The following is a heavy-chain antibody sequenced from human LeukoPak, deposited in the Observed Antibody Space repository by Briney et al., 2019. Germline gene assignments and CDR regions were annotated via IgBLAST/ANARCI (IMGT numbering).Heavy chain of an antibody. CDR3: ARSAGVLRPEYYFDY. CDR1: GFTVSSNY. J-gene: IGHJ4*02. CDR2: IYSGDIT. D-gene: IGHD6-6*01. Sequence: GGSLRLSCAASGFTVSSNYMSWVRQAPGKGLEWVSIIYSGDITYYADSVKGRFTISRDNSKNTLYLQMNSLRAEDTAVYYCARSAGVLRPEYYFDYWGQGTLVTVSS. V-gene: IGHV3-53*01.